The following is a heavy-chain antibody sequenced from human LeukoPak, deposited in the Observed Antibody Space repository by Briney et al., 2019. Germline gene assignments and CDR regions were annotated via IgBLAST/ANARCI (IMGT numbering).Heavy chain of an antibody. V-gene: IGHV3-7*04. CDR2: IKQDGSKN. J-gene: IGHJ4*02. CDR1: GFTFSTYW. Sequence: PGGSLRLSCAASGFTFSTYWMTWVRQAPGKGLEWVANIKQDGSKNYYVDSVKGRFTVSRDNAKNSLYLQMNSLGAEDTAVYYCARGSAWSRHWGQGTLVSDSS. CDR3: ARGSAWSRH. D-gene: IGHD3-3*01.